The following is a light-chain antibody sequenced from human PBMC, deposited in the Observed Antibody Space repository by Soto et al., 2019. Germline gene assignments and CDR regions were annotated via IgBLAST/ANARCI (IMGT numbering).Light chain of an antibody. CDR1: SSDVGSYNR. V-gene: IGLV2-18*02. CDR2: EVT. CDR3: NSYTISVTYR. Sequence: QSVLTQPPSVSGSPGQSVAISCIGDSSDVGSYNRVSWYQQSPGTAPKLIIYEVTTRPSGVPDRFSGSKSGNTASLTISGLQAEDVADYDCNSYTISVTYRFGTGTKVTGL. J-gene: IGLJ1*01.